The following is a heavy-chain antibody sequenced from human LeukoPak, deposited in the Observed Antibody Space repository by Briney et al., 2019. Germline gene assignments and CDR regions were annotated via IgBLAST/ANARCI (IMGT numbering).Heavy chain of an antibody. Sequence: SETLSLTCTVSGGSISSSSYYWGWIRQPPGKGLEWIGSIYYSGSTYYNPSLKSRVTISVDTSKNQFSLKLSSVTAADTAVYYCASSIAARRLGRSYYYYYYGMDVWGQGTTVTVSS. CDR2: IYYSGST. CDR3: ASSIAARRLGRSYYYYYYGMDV. CDR1: GGSISSSSYY. J-gene: IGHJ6*02. V-gene: IGHV4-39*01. D-gene: IGHD6-6*01.